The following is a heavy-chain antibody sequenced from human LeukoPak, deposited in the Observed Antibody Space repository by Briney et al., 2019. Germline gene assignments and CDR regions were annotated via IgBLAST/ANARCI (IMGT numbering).Heavy chain of an antibody. V-gene: IGHV5-51*01. J-gene: IGHJ6*02. CDR1: GYSFTSYW. CDR2: IYPGDSDT. Sequence: GESLKISCKGSGYSFTSYWIGWVRQMPGKGLEWMGIIYPGDSDTRYSPSFQGQVTISADKSISTAYLQWSSLKASDTAMYYCARRRYYDSSGYYSGYYGMDVWGQGTTVTVSS. CDR3: ARRRYYDSSGYYSGYYGMDV. D-gene: IGHD3-22*01.